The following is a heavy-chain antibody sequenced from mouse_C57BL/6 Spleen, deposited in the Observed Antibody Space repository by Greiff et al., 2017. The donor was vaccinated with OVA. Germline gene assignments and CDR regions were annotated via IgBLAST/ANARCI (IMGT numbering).Heavy chain of an antibody. CDR1: GYTFTSYW. D-gene: IGHD2-12*01. CDR3: AAYYSSPGAMDY. CDR2: IYPGSGST. J-gene: IGHJ4*01. Sequence: QVQLQQPGAELVKPGASVKMSCKASGYTFTSYWITWVKQRPGQGLEWIGDIYPGSGSTNYNEKFKSKATLTVDTSSSTAYMQLSSLTSEDSAVYYCAAYYSSPGAMDYWGQGTSVTVSS. V-gene: IGHV1-55*01.